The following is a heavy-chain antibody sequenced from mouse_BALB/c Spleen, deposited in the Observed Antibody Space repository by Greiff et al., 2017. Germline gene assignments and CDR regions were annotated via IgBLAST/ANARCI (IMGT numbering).Heavy chain of an antibody. D-gene: IGHD2-14*01. J-gene: IGHJ4*01. CDR3: ARQYRYRYDGGYAMDY. CDR2: ISSGGGST. V-gene: IGHV5-12-1*01. Sequence: EVQGVESGGGLVKPGGSLKLSCAASGFAFSSYDMSWVRQTPEKRLEWVAYISSGGGSTYYPDTVKGRFTISRDNAKNTLYLQMSSLKSEDTAMYYCARQYRYRYDGGYAMDYWGQGTSVTVSS. CDR1: GFAFSSYD.